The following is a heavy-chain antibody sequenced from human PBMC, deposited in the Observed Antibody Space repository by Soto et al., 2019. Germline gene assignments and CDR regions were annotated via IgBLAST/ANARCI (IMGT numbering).Heavy chain of an antibody. D-gene: IGHD2-15*01. CDR2: ISSSSSTT. J-gene: IGHJ4*02. CDR1: GFTFSSYS. V-gene: IGHV3-48*02. CDR3: ARASGYCSAGDCFHFDY. Sequence: GGSLRLSCAASGFTFSSYSMTWVRQAPGKGLEWVSYISSSSSTTYYADSVKGRFTISRDKAKNSLFLQMNSLRDEDTAVYYCARASGYCSAGDCFHFDYWGQGTLVTVSS.